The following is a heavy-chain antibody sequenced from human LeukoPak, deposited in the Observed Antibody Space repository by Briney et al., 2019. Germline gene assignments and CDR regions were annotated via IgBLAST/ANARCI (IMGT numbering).Heavy chain of an antibody. Sequence: SQTLSLTCTVSGGSISSGGYYWSWIRQPPGKGLEWIGYIYHSGSTYYNPSLKSRVTISVDRSKNQFSLKLSSVTAADTAVYYCARESGYIAARPSGAFDIWGQGTMVTVSS. CDR1: GGSISSGGYY. V-gene: IGHV4-30-2*01. CDR3: ARESGYIAARPSGAFDI. J-gene: IGHJ3*02. D-gene: IGHD6-6*01. CDR2: IYHSGST.